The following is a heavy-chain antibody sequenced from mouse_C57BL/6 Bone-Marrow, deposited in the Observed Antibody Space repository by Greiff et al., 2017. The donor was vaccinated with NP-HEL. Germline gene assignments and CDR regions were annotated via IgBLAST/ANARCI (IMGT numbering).Heavy chain of an antibody. D-gene: IGHD3-2*02. J-gene: IGHJ3*01. CDR3: ARHAAQATWAY. CDR1: GFTFSSYG. Sequence: EVMLVESGGDLVKPGGSLKLSCAASGFTFSSYGMSWVRQTPDKRLEWVATISSGGSYTYYPDSVKGRFTISRDNAKNTLYLQMSSLKSEDTAMYYCARHAAQATWAYWGQGTLVTVSA. V-gene: IGHV5-6*01. CDR2: ISSGGSYT.